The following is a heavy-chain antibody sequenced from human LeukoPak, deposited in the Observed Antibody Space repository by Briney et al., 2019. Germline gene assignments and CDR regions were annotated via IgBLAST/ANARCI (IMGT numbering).Heavy chain of an antibody. J-gene: IGHJ3*02. CDR1: GFTFSSYA. V-gene: IGHV3-23*01. D-gene: IGHD3-22*01. Sequence: GGSLRLSCAASGFTFSSYAMSWVRQAPGKGLEWVSAISGSGGSTYNADSVKGRFTISRDNSKNTLYLRMNSLRAEDTAVYYCARTRTAYYYDSSGSDWAFDIWSQGTMVTVSS. CDR3: ARTRTAYYYDSSGSDWAFDI. CDR2: ISGSGGST.